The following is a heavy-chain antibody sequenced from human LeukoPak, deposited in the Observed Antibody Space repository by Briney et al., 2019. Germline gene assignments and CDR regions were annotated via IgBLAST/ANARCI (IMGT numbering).Heavy chain of an antibody. Sequence: ASVKVSCKASGYSLTSYYMHWVRQAPGQGLEWMGMINLNDGGTTYAQKFQGRVTMTRDTSTSTVYMELSSLRSEDTALYYCARDRAYCTSTTCYRDNWFDPWGQGTLVTVSS. D-gene: IGHD2-2*02. V-gene: IGHV1-46*01. J-gene: IGHJ5*02. CDR2: INLNDGGT. CDR3: ARDRAYCTSTTCYRDNWFDP. CDR1: GYSLTSYY.